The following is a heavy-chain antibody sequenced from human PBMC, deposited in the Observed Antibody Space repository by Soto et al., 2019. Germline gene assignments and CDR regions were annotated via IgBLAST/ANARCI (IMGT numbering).Heavy chain of an antibody. D-gene: IGHD3-3*01. CDR2: IYHTGST. V-gene: IGHV4-30-2*01. CDR3: ARGDLSVDY. Sequence: QLQLQESGSGLVKPSQTLSLTCAVSGGSISSGGYSWSWIRQPPGKGLEWIGYIYHTGSTYYNPPLXRRXTXXVARSKNQFSLKLSSVTAADTAVYYCARGDLSVDYWGQGTLVTVSS. CDR1: GGSISSGGYS. J-gene: IGHJ4*02.